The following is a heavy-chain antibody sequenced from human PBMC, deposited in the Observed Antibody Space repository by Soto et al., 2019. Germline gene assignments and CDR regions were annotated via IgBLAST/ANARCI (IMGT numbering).Heavy chain of an antibody. CDR1: GYTFTGYY. CDR2: INPNSGGT. CDR3: ARDSFSSRLPVYYYYGMDV. V-gene: IGHV1-2*04. J-gene: IGHJ6*02. Sequence: ASVKVSCKASGYTFTGYYMHWVRQAPGQGLEWMGWINPNSGGTNYAQKFQGWVTMTRDTSISTAYMELSRLRSDDTAVYYSARDSFSSRLPVYYYYGMDVWGQGTTVTVSS. D-gene: IGHD6-13*01.